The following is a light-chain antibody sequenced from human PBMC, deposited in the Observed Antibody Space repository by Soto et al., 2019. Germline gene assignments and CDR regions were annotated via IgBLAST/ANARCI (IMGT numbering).Light chain of an antibody. J-gene: IGKJ4*01. Sequence: DIQMTQSPSTLSASVGDRVTITCRASQSISSWLAWYQQKPGKAPKLLIYDASSLESGVPSRFSGSGSYTEFPLTINNLQPDDFATYHCQQYNRYSLTFGGGTKVEIK. CDR2: DAS. CDR1: QSISSW. CDR3: QQYNRYSLT. V-gene: IGKV1-5*01.